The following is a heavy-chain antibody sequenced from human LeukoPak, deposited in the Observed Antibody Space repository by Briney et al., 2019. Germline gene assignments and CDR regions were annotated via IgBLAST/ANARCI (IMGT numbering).Heavy chain of an antibody. CDR3: ATLPTYYYGSGSRGYFDY. V-gene: IGHV4-30-2*03. D-gene: IGHD3-10*01. CDR1: GGSTSSGGYS. J-gene: IGHJ4*02. CDR2: IYQSGST. Sequence: PSETLSLTCAVSGGSTSSGGYSWSWIRQPPGKGLEWIGHIYQSGSTYYNPSLKSRVTISVDTSKNQFSLKLRSVTAADTAVYYCATLPTYYYGSGSRGYFDYWGQGTLVTVSS.